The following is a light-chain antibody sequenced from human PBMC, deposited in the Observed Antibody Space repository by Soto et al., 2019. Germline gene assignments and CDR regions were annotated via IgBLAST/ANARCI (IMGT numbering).Light chain of an antibody. V-gene: IGLV1-40*01. J-gene: IGLJ2*01. CDR3: QSYDSTLRGSKV. CDR1: SSNIGAGYD. Sequence: QSVLTQPPSVSGAPGQRVTISCTGSSSNIGAGYDVHWYQQLPGTAPKLLIYGNSNRPSGDPDRFSGSKSGTSASLAITGLQADDEADYYCQSYDSTLRGSKVFGGGTKVTVL. CDR2: GNS.